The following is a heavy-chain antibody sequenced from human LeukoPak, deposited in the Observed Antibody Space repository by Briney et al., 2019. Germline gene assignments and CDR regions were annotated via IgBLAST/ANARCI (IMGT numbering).Heavy chain of an antibody. J-gene: IGHJ4*02. V-gene: IGHV3-48*03. CDR3: VRGRLLRSTKYFDY. D-gene: IGHD2-21*02. CDR1: GFTFSSCE. Sequence: GGSLRLSCAASGFTFSSCEMNWVRQAPGKGLEWVSYISSSGSTIYYADSVWGRFTLSRDNAQNSVHLQMNSLRDEDTAVYYCVRGRLLRSTKYFDYWGQGALVTVSS. CDR2: ISSSGSTI.